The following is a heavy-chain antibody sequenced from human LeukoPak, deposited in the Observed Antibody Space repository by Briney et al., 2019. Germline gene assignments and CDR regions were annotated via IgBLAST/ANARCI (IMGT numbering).Heavy chain of an antibody. CDR1: GFTFSSYG. D-gene: IGHD1-20*01. V-gene: IGHV3-30*02. J-gene: IGHJ5*02. CDR2: IRYDGSNK. CDR3: VKDYGITGTGGAWLDP. Sequence: GGSLRLSCAASGFTFSSYGMHWVRQAPGKGLEWVAFIRYDGSNKNYAESVKGRFTISRDNSKNMLYLQMNSLRVEDTSVYYCVKDYGITGTGGAWLDPWGQGTLVTVSS.